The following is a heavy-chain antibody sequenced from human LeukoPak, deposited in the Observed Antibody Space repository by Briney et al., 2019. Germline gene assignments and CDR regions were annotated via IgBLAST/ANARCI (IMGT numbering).Heavy chain of an antibody. J-gene: IGHJ4*02. CDR3: ARDLKLDSSGYYPGY. CDR1: GFTFSDYY. CDR2: ISSSGSTI. V-gene: IGHV3-11*01. Sequence: PGGSLRLSCAASGFTFSDYYMSWIRQAPGKGLEWVSYISSSGSTIYYADSVKGRFTISRDNAKNPLYLQMNSLRAEDTAVYYCARDLKLDSSGYYPGYWGQGTLVTVSS. D-gene: IGHD3-22*01.